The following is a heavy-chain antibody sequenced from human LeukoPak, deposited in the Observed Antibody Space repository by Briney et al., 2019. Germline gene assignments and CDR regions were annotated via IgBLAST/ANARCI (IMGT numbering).Heavy chain of an antibody. D-gene: IGHD3-22*01. J-gene: IGHJ4*02. CDR2: ISYDGSNK. CDR1: GFTFSSYG. Sequence: GGSLRLSCAASGFTFSSYGMHWVRQAPGKGLEWVAVISYDGSNKYYADSVKGRFTISRDNSKNTLYLQMNSLRAEDTAVYYCARLAGMGYDSSGYSTVDYWGQGTLVTVSS. CDR3: ARLAGMGYDSSGYSTVDY. V-gene: IGHV3-30*03.